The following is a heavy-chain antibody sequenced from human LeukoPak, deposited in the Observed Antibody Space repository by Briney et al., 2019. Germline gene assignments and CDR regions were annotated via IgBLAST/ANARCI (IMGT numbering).Heavy chain of an antibody. Sequence: PGGSLRLSCAASGLAFDDYAMHWLRHAPGKGLEWVSSISWNSVTIGYADSVKGRFTISRDNAKNSLYLQMNSLRGEDTAFYYCAKDTDSSGWYGWHFDLWGRGTLVIVSS. J-gene: IGHJ2*01. CDR3: AKDTDSSGWYGWHFDL. CDR2: ISWNSVTI. D-gene: IGHD6-19*01. V-gene: IGHV3-9*01. CDR1: GLAFDDYA.